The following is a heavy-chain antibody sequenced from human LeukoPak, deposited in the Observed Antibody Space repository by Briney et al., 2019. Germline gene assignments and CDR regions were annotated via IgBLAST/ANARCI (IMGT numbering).Heavy chain of an antibody. CDR2: IDDVGSGT. CDR1: GFTLSSNW. CDR3: AKDMGSGWYDY. J-gene: IGHJ4*02. D-gene: IGHD6-19*01. V-gene: IGHV3-74*01. Sequence: GGSLRLSCAVSGFTLSSNWMHWVRQVPGKGLVWVSRIDDVGSGTSYADSVKGRFTISRDDAKNTVYLQMNSLRAEDTAVYYCAKDMGSGWYDYWGQGTLVTVSS.